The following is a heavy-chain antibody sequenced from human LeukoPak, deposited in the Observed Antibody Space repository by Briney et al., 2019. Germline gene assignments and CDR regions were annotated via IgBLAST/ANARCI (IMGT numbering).Heavy chain of an antibody. Sequence: PGGSLRLSCAGSVLTLSSYWMSWLRQAPGTGLEWVANINQAGSEKYYVDSVKGRFTISRDNAKNSLYLQMNSLRAEDTAMYYCARSITGKTNWFDPWGQGTLVTVSS. J-gene: IGHJ5*02. CDR1: VLTLSSYW. CDR2: INQAGSEK. CDR3: ARSITGKTNWFDP. D-gene: IGHD1-20*01. V-gene: IGHV3-7*05.